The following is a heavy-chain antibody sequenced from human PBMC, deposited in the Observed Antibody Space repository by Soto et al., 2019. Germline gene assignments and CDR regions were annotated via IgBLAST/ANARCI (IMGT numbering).Heavy chain of an antibody. CDR2: IYHSGST. Sequence: PSETLSLTCAVSGGSISSSNWWSWVRQPPGKGLEWIGDIYHSGSTNYNPSLKSRVTISVDTSKNQFSLKLSSVTAADTAVYYCASYDTRDNGGLDYWGQGTLVTVSS. J-gene: IGHJ4*02. V-gene: IGHV4-4*02. D-gene: IGHD3-9*01. CDR3: ASYDTRDNGGLDY. CDR1: GGSISSSNW.